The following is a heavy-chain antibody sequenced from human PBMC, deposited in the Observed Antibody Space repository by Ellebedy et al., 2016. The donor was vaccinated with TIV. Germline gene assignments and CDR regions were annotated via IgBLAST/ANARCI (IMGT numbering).Heavy chain of an antibody. Sequence: GGSLRLSXAASEFPFSTYDMHWVRQTTGNGLEWVSAIDITGATFYPDSVMGRFTISRENAKNSLYLQMNSLRAGDTAVYYCARAVTTFHDGFDLWGQGTMVTVSS. V-gene: IGHV3-13*01. CDR1: EFPFSTYD. J-gene: IGHJ3*01. CDR2: IDITGAT. D-gene: IGHD2/OR15-2a*01. CDR3: ARAVTTFHDGFDL.